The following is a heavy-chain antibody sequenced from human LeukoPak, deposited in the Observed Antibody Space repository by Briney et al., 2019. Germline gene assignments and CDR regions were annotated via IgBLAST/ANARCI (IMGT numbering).Heavy chain of an antibody. CDR1: GYTFTSYG. J-gene: IGHJ6*02. V-gene: IGHV1-18*01. Sequence: ASVKVPCKASGYTFTSYGISWVRQAPGQGLEWMGWISAYNGNTNYAQKLQGRVTMTTDTSTSTAYMELRSLRSDDTAVYYCARDIRTAAGTYYYYYGMDVWGQGTTVTVSS. D-gene: IGHD6-13*01. CDR2: ISAYNGNT. CDR3: ARDIRTAAGTYYYYYGMDV.